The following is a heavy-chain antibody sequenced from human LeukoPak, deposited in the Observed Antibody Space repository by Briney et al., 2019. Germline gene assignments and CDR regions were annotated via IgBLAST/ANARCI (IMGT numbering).Heavy chain of an antibody. CDR2: ISDNGAST. CDR1: GFTFSSYA. Sequence: PGGSQRLSCAASGFTFSSYAMSWVRKAPGKGLEWVSIISDNGASTYYADSVKGRFTISRDNSKNTLYLQMNSLRAEDTAIYYCAKGQRVIVPSTRIMDVWGKGTTVTVSS. D-gene: IGHD2/OR15-2a*01. V-gene: IGHV3-23*01. CDR3: AKGQRVIVPSTRIMDV. J-gene: IGHJ6*04.